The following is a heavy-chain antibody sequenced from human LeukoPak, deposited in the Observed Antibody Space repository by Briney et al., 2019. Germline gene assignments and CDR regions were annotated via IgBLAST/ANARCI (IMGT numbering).Heavy chain of an antibody. CDR3: ARSHSGSLRAPFDQ. CDR1: GYIFTNFG. D-gene: IGHD3-22*01. Sequence: ASVKVCSKASGYIFTNFGIIWVRQAPGQGLEWMGWISPHNSNTKYAQKFQGRVTMTTDTSTSTAYMDLRSLRYDDTAVYYCARSHSGSLRAPFDQWGQGTLVSVSS. V-gene: IGHV1-18*01. CDR2: ISPHNSNT. J-gene: IGHJ4*02.